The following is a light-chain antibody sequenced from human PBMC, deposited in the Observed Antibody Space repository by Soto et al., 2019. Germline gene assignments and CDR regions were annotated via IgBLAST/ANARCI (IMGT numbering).Light chain of an antibody. CDR1: QGISSS. J-gene: IGKJ3*01. V-gene: IGKV1-27*01. CDR3: QEYHSPPFT. CDR2: AAS. Sequence: DIQMTQSPYSLSASVGDTVTITCRASQGISSSLAWYQQKAGKVPDLLIYAASTLQSGVPSHFSGSGSGTDFTLTISSLQPEDVATYYCQEYHSPPFTFGPGTRVEIK.